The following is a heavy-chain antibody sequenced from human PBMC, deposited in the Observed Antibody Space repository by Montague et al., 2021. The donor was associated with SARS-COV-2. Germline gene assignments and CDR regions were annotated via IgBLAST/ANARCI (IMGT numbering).Heavy chain of an antibody. Sequence: SETLSLTCTGSGGPIRSYYWSWIRQPPGKGLEWIGYIYYSGSTNYNPSLKIRVTISVDTSKNQFSLKLSSVTAADTAVYYCARQHPVGRVRPWGQGTLVTVSS. V-gene: IGHV4-59*08. CDR1: GGPIRSYY. CDR2: IYYSGST. CDR3: ARQHPVGRVRP. D-gene: IGHD4-17*01. J-gene: IGHJ5*02.